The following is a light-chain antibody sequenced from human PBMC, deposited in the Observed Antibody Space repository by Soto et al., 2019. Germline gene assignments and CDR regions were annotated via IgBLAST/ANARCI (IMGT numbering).Light chain of an antibody. CDR1: QSVSNNY. V-gene: IGKV3-20*01. Sequence: EIVLTQSPGTLSLSPGERATLSCRSSQSVSNNYLAWYQQKPGQAPRLLIYGASNRATGIPDRFSGSGSGTDFTLTISRLEPEDFAVYYCQQYSNWPPTLGQGTRLEIK. CDR2: GAS. CDR3: QQYSNWPPT. J-gene: IGKJ5*01.